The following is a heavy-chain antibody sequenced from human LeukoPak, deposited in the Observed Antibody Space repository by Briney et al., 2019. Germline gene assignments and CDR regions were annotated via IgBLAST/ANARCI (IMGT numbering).Heavy chain of an antibody. J-gene: IGHJ4*02. V-gene: IGHV5-51*01. CDR2: IYPGDSDT. CDR3: ARREWELLHFDY. D-gene: IGHD1-26*01. CDR1: GYSFTNYW. Sequence: GESLKISCQVSGYSFTNYWIGWVRQMPGKGLEWMGIIYPGDSDTRYSPSFQGQVTISVDKTISTAYLQWSSLKASDTAMYYCARREWELLHFDYWGQGTLVTVSS.